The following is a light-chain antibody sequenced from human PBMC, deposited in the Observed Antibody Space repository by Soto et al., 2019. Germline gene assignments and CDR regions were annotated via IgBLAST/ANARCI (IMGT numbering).Light chain of an antibody. J-gene: IGKJ1*01. V-gene: IGKV1-39*01. CDR2: AAS. CDR1: RSISRY. CDR3: KQSYSTQWT. Sequence: DIQMTQSPSSLSACVGDRVNMTCRASRSISRYLSWYQQKPGKAPNLLIYAASSLQSGVPSRFSGAGSGTDFTLTIANLHPEDFAIYYCKQSYSTQWTFGQGTKVDIK.